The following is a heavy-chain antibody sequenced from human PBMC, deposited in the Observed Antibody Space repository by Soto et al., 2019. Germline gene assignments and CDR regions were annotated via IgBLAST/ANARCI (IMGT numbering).Heavy chain of an antibody. V-gene: IGHV4-39*01. CDR1: GGSISSSSYY. J-gene: IGHJ4*02. Sequence: QLLESGPGLVKPSETLSLTCTVSGGSISSSSYYWGWIRQPPGKGLEWIGSIYYSGSTYYNPSLKSRVTISVDTSKNQFSLKLSSVTAADTAVYYCARQTDGQQLVLYWGQGTLVTVSS. CDR3: ARQTDGQQLVLY. D-gene: IGHD6-13*01. CDR2: IYYSGST.